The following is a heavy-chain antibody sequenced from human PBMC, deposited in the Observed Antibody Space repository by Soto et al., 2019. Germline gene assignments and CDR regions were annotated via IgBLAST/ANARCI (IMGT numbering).Heavy chain of an antibody. CDR2: FDPEDGET. CDR1: GYTLTELS. D-gene: IGHD3-3*01. Sequence: ASVKVSCKVSGYTLTELSMHWVRQAPGKGLEWMGGFDPEDGETIYAQKFQGRVTVTEDTSTDTAYMELSSLRAEDTAVYYCATDYDFWSGYHSPFDYWGQGTLVTVSS. J-gene: IGHJ4*02. CDR3: ATDYDFWSGYHSPFDY. V-gene: IGHV1-24*01.